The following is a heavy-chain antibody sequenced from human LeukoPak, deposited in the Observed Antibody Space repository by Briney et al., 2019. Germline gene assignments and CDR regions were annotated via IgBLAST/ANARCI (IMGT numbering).Heavy chain of an antibody. Sequence: SETLSLTCTVSGGSISSSSYYWGWIRQPPGKGLEWIGSIYYSGSTYYNPSLKSRVTISVDTPKNQFSLKLSSVTAAETAVYYCAREGRYRYGYNEYHLYMDIWGKGTTVTVSS. CDR1: GGSISSSSYY. CDR2: IYYSGST. D-gene: IGHD5-18*01. J-gene: IGHJ6*03. CDR3: AREGRYRYGYNEYHLYMDI. V-gene: IGHV4-39*07.